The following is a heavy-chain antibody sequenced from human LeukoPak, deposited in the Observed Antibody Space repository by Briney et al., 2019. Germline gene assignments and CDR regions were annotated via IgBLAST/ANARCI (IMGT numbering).Heavy chain of an antibody. CDR1: GFTFSSYA. V-gene: IGHV3-30*04. J-gene: IGHJ6*02. CDR2: ISYDGSNK. CDR3: ARDLGLTPGYGMDV. Sequence: PGGSLRLSCSASGFTFSSYAMDWVRQAPGKGLVWVAVISYDGSNKYYADSVKGRFTISRDNSKNTLYLQMNSLRAEDTAVYYCARDLGLTPGYGMDVWGQGTTVTVS.